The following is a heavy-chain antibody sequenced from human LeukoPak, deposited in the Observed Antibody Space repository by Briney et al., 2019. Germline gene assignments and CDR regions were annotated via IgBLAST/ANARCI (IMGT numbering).Heavy chain of an antibody. CDR1: GFTFSNYW. CDR3: ARDFGETSAFDI. V-gene: IGHV3-74*03. J-gene: IGHJ3*02. D-gene: IGHD4-17*01. CDR2: IRGDGSNI. Sequence: AGGSLRLPCAASGFTFSNYWMPWVRHSPGKGLVWVSRIRGDGSNIEYADSVKGRFTISRDNAKNSLYLQMNSLRAEDTAVYYCARDFGETSAFDIWGQGTMVTVSS.